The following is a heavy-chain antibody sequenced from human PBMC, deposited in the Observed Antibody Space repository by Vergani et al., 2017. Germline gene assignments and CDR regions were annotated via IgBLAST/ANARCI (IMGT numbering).Heavy chain of an antibody. CDR2: ISSSSSYI. CDR3: ARDRSGTTGGGHY. CDR1: GFTFSSYS. V-gene: IGHV3-21*01. D-gene: IGHD1-1*01. J-gene: IGHJ4*02. Sequence: EVQLVESGGGLVKPGGSLRLSCAASGFTFSSYSMNWVRQAPGKGLEWVSSISSSSSYIDYADSVKGRFTISRDNAKNSLYLQMNSLRAEDTAVYYCARDRSGTTGGGHYWGQGTLVTVSS.